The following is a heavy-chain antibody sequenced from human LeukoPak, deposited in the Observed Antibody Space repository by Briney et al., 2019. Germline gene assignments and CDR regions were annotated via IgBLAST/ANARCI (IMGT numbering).Heavy chain of an antibody. J-gene: IGHJ4*02. D-gene: IGHD2-2*01. V-gene: IGHV3-7*01. CDR1: GFTFSSYW. Sequence: GGSLRLSCAASGFTFSSYWMSWVRQAPGKGLEWVANIKQDGSEKYYVDSVKGRFTISRDNAKNSLYLQMNSLRAEDTAVYYCARDLKVGGTSLNPLKYWGQGTLVTVSS. CDR3: ARDLKVGGTSLNPLKY. CDR2: IKQDGSEK.